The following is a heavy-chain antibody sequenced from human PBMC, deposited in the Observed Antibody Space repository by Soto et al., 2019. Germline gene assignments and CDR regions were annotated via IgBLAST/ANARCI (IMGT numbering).Heavy chain of an antibody. Sequence: QVQLVESGGGVVQPGRSLRLSCAASGFIFSSHAMHWFRRPPGKGLEWVAEIWHDGTKTYYADSVKGRFTISRDSSKNTLYLDMNNLRAEDTAVYRWGRDDRARGASADDWGQGTLVSVSS. J-gene: IGHJ4*02. CDR1: GFIFSSHA. V-gene: IGHV3-33*01. D-gene: IGHD3-10*01. CDR3: GRDDRARGASADD. CDR2: IWHDGTKT.